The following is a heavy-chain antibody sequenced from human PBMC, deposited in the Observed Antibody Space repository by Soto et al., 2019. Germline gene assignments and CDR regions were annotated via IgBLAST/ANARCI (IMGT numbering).Heavy chain of an antibody. V-gene: IGHV3-21*01. D-gene: IGHD5-18*01. Sequence: GGSLRLSCAASGFTFSSYSMNWVRQAPGKGLEWVSSISGSSSYIYYADSVKGRFTISRDNAKNSLYLQMNSLRAEDTAVYYCARDRSPAMVHYDAFDIWGQGTMVTVSS. CDR3: ARDRSPAMVHYDAFDI. J-gene: IGHJ3*02. CDR1: GFTFSSYS. CDR2: ISGSSSYI.